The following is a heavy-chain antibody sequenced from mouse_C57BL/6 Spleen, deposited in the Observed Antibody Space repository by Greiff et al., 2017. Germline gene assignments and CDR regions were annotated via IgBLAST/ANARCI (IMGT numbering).Heavy chain of an antibody. D-gene: IGHD2-5*01. Sequence: QVQLQQPGAELVRPGTSVKLSCKASGYTFTSYWMHWVKQRPGQGLEWIGVIDPSDSYTNYNQKFKGKATLTVDTSSSTAYMQLSSLTSEDSAVYYGAKGGLNSNYEGYYYAMDYWGQGTSVTASS. J-gene: IGHJ4*01. CDR2: IDPSDSYT. V-gene: IGHV1-59*01. CDR1: GYTFTSYW. CDR3: AKGGLNSNYEGYYYAMDY.